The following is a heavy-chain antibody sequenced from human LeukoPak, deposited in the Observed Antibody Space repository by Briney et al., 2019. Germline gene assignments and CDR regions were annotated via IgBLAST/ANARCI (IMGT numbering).Heavy chain of an antibody. CDR2: IYTSGST. Sequence: ASETLSLTCTVSGGSISSYYWSWIRQPAGKGLEWIGRIYTSGSTNYNPSLKSRVTMSVDTSKNQFSLKLSSVTAADTAVYYCARAGNYYDSSGTLFDYWGQGTLVTVSS. CDR3: ARAGNYYDSSGTLFDY. CDR1: GGSISSYY. D-gene: IGHD3-22*01. J-gene: IGHJ4*02. V-gene: IGHV4-4*07.